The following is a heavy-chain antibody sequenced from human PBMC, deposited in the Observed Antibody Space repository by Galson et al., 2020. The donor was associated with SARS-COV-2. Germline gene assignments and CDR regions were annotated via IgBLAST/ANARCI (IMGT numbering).Heavy chain of an antibody. V-gene: IGHV4-30-4*07. CDR3: ARESTTVKNWFDP. J-gene: IGHJ5*02. CDR1: GGSISSGGYS. Sequence: SETLSLTCAVSGGSISSGGYSWSWIRQPPGKGLEWIGYIYYSGSTYYNPSLKSRVTISVDTSKNQFSLKLSSVTAADTAVYYCARESTTVKNWFDPWGQGTLVTVSS. CDR2: IYYSGST. D-gene: IGHD4-17*01.